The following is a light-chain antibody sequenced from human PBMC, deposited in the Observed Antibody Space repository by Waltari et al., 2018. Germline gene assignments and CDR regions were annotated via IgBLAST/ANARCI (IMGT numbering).Light chain of an antibody. Sequence: EIVLTQSPATLSLSPGERATLSCRASQSVSSYLAWYQQKPGQDPRLLIYDASNRATCIPARFSGSGSGTDFTITISSLEPEDFAVYYCQQRSNWPRVTFGPGTKVDIK. CDR3: QQRSNWPRVT. CDR2: DAS. J-gene: IGKJ3*01. V-gene: IGKV3-11*01. CDR1: QSVSSY.